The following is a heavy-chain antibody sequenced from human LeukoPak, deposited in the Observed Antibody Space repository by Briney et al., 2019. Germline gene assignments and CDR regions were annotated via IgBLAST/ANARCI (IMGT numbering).Heavy chain of an antibody. V-gene: IGHV3-9*01. CDR1: GLKFDEYG. D-gene: IGHD7-27*01. Sequence: GRSLRLSCAASGLKFDEYGMYWVRQAPGKGLEWVAGINWNSGSIGYADSVKGRFTISRDNARNSLCLQMDSLRAEDTAFYYCFAGADYWGQGTLVTVSS. CDR3: FAGADY. J-gene: IGHJ4*02. CDR2: INWNSGSI.